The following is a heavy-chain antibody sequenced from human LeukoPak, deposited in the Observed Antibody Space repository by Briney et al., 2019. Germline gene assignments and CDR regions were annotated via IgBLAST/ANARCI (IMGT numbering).Heavy chain of an antibody. Sequence: PGGSLRLSCAASGFTFSSYAMHWVRQVPGKGLEWVAVISYDGSNKYYADSVKGRFTISRDNSKNTLYLQMNSLRAEDTAVYYCATEYGSGSANYYYYGMDVWGQGTTVTVSS. J-gene: IGHJ6*02. CDR2: ISYDGSNK. V-gene: IGHV3-30-3*01. CDR3: ATEYGSGSANYYYYGMDV. D-gene: IGHD3-10*01. CDR1: GFTFSSYA.